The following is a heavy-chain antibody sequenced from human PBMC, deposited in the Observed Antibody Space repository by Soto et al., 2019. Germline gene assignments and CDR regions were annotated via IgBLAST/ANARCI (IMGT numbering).Heavy chain of an antibody. V-gene: IGHV3-21*01. D-gene: IGHD3-9*01. J-gene: IGHJ4*02. CDR1: GFTFSSYS. Sequence: SCAASGFTFSSYSMNWVRQAPGKGLEWVSSISSSSSYIYYADSVKGRFTISRDNAKNSLYLQMNSLRAEDTAVYYCARDILRYFDWEYYFDYWGQGTLVTVPQ. CDR2: ISSSSSYI. CDR3: ARDILRYFDWEYYFDY.